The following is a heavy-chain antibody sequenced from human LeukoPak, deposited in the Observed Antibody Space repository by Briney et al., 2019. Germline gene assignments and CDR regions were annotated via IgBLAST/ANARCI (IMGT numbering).Heavy chain of an antibody. CDR3: VRAYDRVGDAFHV. Sequence: GGSLRLSCAASGFTFNRYWMHWVRQAPGKGLDWVSRINSEGISTDYADSVKGRFTISRDNTKSTLHLQMNSLRVEDTAAYYCVRAYDRVGDAFHVWGQGIMVIVSS. CDR2: INSEGIST. CDR1: GFTFNRYW. V-gene: IGHV3-74*01. J-gene: IGHJ3*01. D-gene: IGHD3-9*01.